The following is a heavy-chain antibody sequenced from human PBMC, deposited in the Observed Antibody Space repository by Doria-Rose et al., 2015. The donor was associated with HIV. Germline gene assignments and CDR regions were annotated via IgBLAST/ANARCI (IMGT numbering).Heavy chain of an antibody. V-gene: IGHV3-9*01. CDR2: ISWNSAKI. CDR3: VKDMKYSSTLYYFHY. Sequence: KGLEWLSGISWNSAKIDYADSVKGRFTISRDNAKNSLYLQMNSLRVEDSALYYCVKDMKYSSTLYYFHYWGQGTLVTVSS. D-gene: IGHD6-13*01. J-gene: IGHJ4*02.